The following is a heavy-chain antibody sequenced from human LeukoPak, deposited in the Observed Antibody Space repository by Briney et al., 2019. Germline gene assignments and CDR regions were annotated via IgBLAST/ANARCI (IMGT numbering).Heavy chain of an antibody. CDR2: ISGSGGTT. V-gene: IGHV3-23*01. Sequence: TGGSLRLSCAASGFTFSSYAMSWVRQAPGKGLEWVSAISGSGGTTYYADSVKGRFTISRGNSKNTLYLQMNSLRAEDTAVYYCAKSATGTTSNWFDPWGQGTLVTVSS. CDR1: GFTFSSYA. J-gene: IGHJ5*02. D-gene: IGHD1-7*01. CDR3: AKSATGTTSNWFDP.